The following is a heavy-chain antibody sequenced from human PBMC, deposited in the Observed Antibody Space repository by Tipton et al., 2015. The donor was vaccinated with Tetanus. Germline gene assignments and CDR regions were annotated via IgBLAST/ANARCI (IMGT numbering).Heavy chain of an antibody. V-gene: IGHV3-21*01. J-gene: IGHJ5*02. Sequence: SLRLSCAASGFTLSRYTLNWVRQAPGKGLEWVSSISSSSRYIYYADSVKGRFTISRDNAKNSLYLQMISLRAEDTAVYYCARDIPLFSNTLTGPSGWFDPWGQGTLVTVSS. CDR3: ARDIPLFSNTLTGPSGWFDP. CDR1: GFTLSRYT. CDR2: ISSSSRYI. D-gene: IGHD3-9*01.